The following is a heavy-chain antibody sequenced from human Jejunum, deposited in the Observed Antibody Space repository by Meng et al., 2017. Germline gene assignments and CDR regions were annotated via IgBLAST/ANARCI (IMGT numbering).Heavy chain of an antibody. J-gene: IGHJ2*01. CDR3: ASAGSSGWNWYFGL. CDR1: GVSLCGHN. Sequence: TWGNLSLSVTVFGVSLCGHNGRWSRQPPGEGLEWVGHIFYSGNTTYNPALKSRLTISVNTSENRFFLQLNYVTAADTAVYYCASAGSSGWNWYFGLWGRGTLVTVSS. D-gene: IGHD3-10*01. CDR2: IFYSGNT. V-gene: IGHV4-59*11.